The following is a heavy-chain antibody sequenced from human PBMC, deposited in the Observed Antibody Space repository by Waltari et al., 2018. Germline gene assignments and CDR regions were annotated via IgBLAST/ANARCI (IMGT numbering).Heavy chain of an antibody. D-gene: IGHD6-19*01. CDR1: GFTFSSYA. Sequence: EVQLLESGGGLVQPGGSLRLSCAASGFTFSSYAMSWVRQAPGKGLEWVSAISGRGGSTYYADYGKGRFTISIDNSKNTLYLQMNSLRAEDTAVYYCAKDSSGWYFFVYWGQGTLVTVSS. CDR3: AKDSSGWYFFVY. V-gene: IGHV3-23*01. J-gene: IGHJ4*02. CDR2: ISGRGGST.